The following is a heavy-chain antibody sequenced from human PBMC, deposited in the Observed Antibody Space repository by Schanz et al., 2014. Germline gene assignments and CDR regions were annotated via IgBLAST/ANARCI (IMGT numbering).Heavy chain of an antibody. CDR3: VRVPSRDVSFDL. D-gene: IGHD3-16*01. CDR2: IIPVLNIA. V-gene: IGHV1-69*02. J-gene: IGHJ2*01. CDR1: GGTFSSYT. Sequence: QLQLVQSGAEVKKPGSSVKVSCKLSGGTFSSYTISWMRQAPGQGLEWMGKIIPVLNIATYAQRFQGRVSITADTSTNTAYMELSSLRSDDTAHYYCVRVPSRDVSFDLWGRGTLVTVSS.